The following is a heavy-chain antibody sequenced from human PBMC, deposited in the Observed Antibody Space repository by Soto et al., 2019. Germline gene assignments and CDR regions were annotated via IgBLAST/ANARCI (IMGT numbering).Heavy chain of an antibody. CDR3: PAEDGIRDCSTVSAFLLTRSYDL. J-gene: IGHJ2*01. Sequence: PGKGLGGVSGVNSDGSSTRQADSVKGRFTISRDNAKNTLYLQMSSLRAEDTAVFFCPAEDGIRDCSTVSAFLLTRSYDL. D-gene: IGHD3-9*01. V-gene: IGHV3-74*01. CDR2: VNSDGSST.